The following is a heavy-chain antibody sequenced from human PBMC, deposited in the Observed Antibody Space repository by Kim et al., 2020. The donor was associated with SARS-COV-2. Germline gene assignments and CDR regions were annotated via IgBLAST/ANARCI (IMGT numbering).Heavy chain of an antibody. Sequence: ASVKVSCKASGYTFTSYGISWVRQAPGQGLEWMGWISAYNGNTNYAQKLQGRVTMTTDTSTSTAYMELRSLRSDDTAVYYCARELRSIGRPPQPPRGYYYYGMDVWGQGTTVTVSS. J-gene: IGHJ6*02. V-gene: IGHV1-18*04. CDR2: ISAYNGNT. CDR3: ARELRSIGRPPQPPRGYYYYGMDV. CDR1: GYTFTSYG. D-gene: IGHD3-10*01.